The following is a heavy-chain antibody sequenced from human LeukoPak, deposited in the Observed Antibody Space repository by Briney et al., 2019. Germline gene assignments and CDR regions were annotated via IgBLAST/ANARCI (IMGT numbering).Heavy chain of an antibody. CDR3: ARDADVYGDEYWFDP. J-gene: IGHJ5*02. CDR2: IYNSGRT. CDR1: GGSISSYY. D-gene: IGHD4-17*01. Sequence: SETLSLTCTVYGGSISSYYWSWIRQPPGNGLEWIGYIYNSGRTNYNPSLKSRVTISVDTSKNQFSLKLSSVAAADTAVYYCARDADVYGDEYWFDPWGQGILVTVSS. V-gene: IGHV4-59*01.